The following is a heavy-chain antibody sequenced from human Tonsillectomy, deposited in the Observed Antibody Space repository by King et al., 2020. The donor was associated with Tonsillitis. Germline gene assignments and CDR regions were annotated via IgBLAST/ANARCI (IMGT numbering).Heavy chain of an antibody. Sequence: VQLVESGGGLVKPGGSLRLSCAASGFPFSSYTMNWVRQAPGKGLEWVSNLNSGITSIYYADSVRGRFTISRDNAKNSVFLQMNSLIGEDTAMYYCAKSHDYGDYGDYGMDVWGQGTTVIVSS. CDR2: LNSGITSI. CDR1: GFPFSSYT. D-gene: IGHD4-17*01. V-gene: IGHV3-21*01. J-gene: IGHJ6*02. CDR3: AKSHDYGDYGDYGMDV.